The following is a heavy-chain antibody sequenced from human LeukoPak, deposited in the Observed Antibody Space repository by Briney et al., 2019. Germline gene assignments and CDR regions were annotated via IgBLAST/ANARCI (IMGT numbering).Heavy chain of an antibody. V-gene: IGHV3-7*01. CDR1: GFTFSSYW. CDR2: IKEDGSEK. J-gene: IGHJ4*02. CDR3: ARDRSRCYY. Sequence: PGGSLRLSYAASGFTFSSYWMSWVRQAPGKGLEWVATIKEDGSEKYYVDSVKGRFTISRDNAKNSLYLQMNSLRAEDTAVYYCARDRSRCYYWGQGTLVTVSS.